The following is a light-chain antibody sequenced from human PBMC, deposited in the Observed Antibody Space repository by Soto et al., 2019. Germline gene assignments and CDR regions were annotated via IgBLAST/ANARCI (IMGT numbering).Light chain of an antibody. CDR1: QSVSSSY. V-gene: IGKV3-20*01. CDR2: GAS. J-gene: IGKJ2*01. Sequence: EIVLTQSPGTLSLSPGERATLSCRASQSVSSSYLAWYQQKPGQAPRLLIYGASSMATGIPDRFSGSGSGTDFAHAISRLEREDVAVYYCHFRNTFGQGTKLEIK. CDR3: HFRNT.